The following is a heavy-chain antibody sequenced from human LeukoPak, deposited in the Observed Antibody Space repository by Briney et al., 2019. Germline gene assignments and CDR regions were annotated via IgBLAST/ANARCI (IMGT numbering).Heavy chain of an antibody. Sequence: SETLSLICTVSGYSISSPTYYWAWIRQPPGKGLEYIGSILYTGSTYYNPSLKIRVTISVDTSGNQFSVKLTSVTATDTAVYYCASLYGSGSYSFDYWGQGTLVTVSS. J-gene: IGHJ4*02. CDR3: ASLYGSGSYSFDY. D-gene: IGHD3-10*01. CDR1: GYSISSPTYY. CDR2: ILYTGST. V-gene: IGHV4-39*01.